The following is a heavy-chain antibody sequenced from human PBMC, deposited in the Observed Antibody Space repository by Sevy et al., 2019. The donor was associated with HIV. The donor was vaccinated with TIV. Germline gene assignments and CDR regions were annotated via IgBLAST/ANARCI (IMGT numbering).Heavy chain of an antibody. CDR1: GYSISSGYY. D-gene: IGHD3-10*01. CDR2: IYHSGST. Sequence: SETLSLTCTVSGYSISSGYYWGWIRQPPGKGLEWIGSIYHSGSTYYNPSLKSRVTISVDTSKNQFSLKLSSVTAADTAVYYCARVYGSGSPHFDYWGQGTLVTVSS. V-gene: IGHV4-38-2*02. CDR3: ARVYGSGSPHFDY. J-gene: IGHJ4*02.